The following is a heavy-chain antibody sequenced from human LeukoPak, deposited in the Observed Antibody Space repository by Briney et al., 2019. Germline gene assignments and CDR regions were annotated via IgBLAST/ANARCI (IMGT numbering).Heavy chain of an antibody. J-gene: IGHJ4*02. Sequence: SETLSPTCTASGGSISSYYWSWIRQPPGKGLEWIGYIYYSGSTNYNPSLKSRVTISVDTSKNQFSLKLSSVTAADTAVYYCARTEGIQLWSSFDYWGQGTLVTVSS. CDR3: ARTEGIQLWSSFDY. CDR2: IYYSGST. D-gene: IGHD5-18*01. CDR1: GGSISSYY. V-gene: IGHV4-59*01.